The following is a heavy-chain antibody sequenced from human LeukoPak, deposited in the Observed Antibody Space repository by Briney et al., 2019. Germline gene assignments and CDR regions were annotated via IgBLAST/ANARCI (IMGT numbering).Heavy chain of an antibody. CDR1: GFTFSSYS. Sequence: GGSLRLSCAASGFTFSSYSMNWVRQAPGKGLEWVSSISSSSSYIYYADSVKGRFTISRDNAKNSLYLQMNSLRAEDTAVYYCAREGRSSRLEISPLDYWGQGTLVTVSS. V-gene: IGHV3-21*01. CDR3: AREGRSSRLEISPLDY. D-gene: IGHD6-13*01. CDR2: ISSSSSYI. J-gene: IGHJ4*02.